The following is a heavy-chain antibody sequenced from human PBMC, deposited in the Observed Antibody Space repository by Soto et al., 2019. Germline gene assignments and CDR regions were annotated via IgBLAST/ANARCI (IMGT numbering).Heavy chain of an antibody. CDR2: ITWNSGTI. D-gene: IGHD5-12*01. CDR3: AKDSGRDGYAPFDY. J-gene: IGHJ4*02. CDR1: GFTFDDFA. V-gene: IGHV3-9*01. Sequence: VQLVESGGGLVQPGRSLRLSCAASGFTFDDFAMHWVRQPPGKGLEWVSIITWNSGTIAYADSVKGRFTISRDSAKNSLYPQMNSLRAEDTAFYFCAKDSGRDGYAPFDYWGQGTLVTVSS.